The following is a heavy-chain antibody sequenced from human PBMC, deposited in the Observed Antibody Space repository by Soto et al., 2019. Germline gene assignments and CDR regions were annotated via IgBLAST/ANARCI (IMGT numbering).Heavy chain of an antibody. V-gene: IGHV4-34*01. CDR3: ASARGSRYYFDY. D-gene: IGHD3-10*01. CDR2: INHSGST. CDR1: GGSFSGYY. Sequence: SETLSLTCAVYGGSFSGYYWSWIRQPPGKGLEWIGEINHSGSTNYNPSLKSRVTISVDTSKNQFSLKLGSVTAADTAVYYCASARGSRYYFDYWGQGTLVTVSS. J-gene: IGHJ4*02.